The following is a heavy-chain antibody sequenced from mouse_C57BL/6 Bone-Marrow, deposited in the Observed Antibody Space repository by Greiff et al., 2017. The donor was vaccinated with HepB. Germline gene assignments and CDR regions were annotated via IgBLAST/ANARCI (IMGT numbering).Heavy chain of an antibody. CDR3: TREGWLPAWFAY. V-gene: IGHV5-9-1*02. J-gene: IGHJ3*01. CDR2: ISSGGDYI. Sequence: EVKVVESGEGLVKPGGSLKLSCAASGFTFSSYAMSWVRQTPEKRLEWVAYISSGGDYIYYADTVKGRFTISRDNARNTLYLQMSSLKSEDTAMYYCTREGWLPAWFAYWGQGTLVTVSA. D-gene: IGHD2-2*01. CDR1: GFTFSSYA.